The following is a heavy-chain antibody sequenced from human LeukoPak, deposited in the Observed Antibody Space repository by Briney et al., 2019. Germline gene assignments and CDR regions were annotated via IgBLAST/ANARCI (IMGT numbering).Heavy chain of an antibody. D-gene: IGHD3-10*01. V-gene: IGHV3-11*01. J-gene: IGHJ3*02. CDR2: ISSSGSTL. CDR3: ARGMVRGVIYAFDI. CDR1: GFTLSDYY. Sequence: PGGSLRLSCAASGFTLSDYYMSWIRQAPGKGLEWVSYISSSGSTLYYADSVKGRFTISRDNAKNSLYLQMNSLRAEDTAVYYCARGMVRGVIYAFDIWGQGTMVTVSS.